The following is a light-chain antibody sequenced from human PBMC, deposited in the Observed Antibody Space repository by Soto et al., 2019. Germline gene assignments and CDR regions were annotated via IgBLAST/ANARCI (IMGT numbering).Light chain of an antibody. CDR3: QQRSNWPPRFT. CDR1: QSVSSY. J-gene: IGKJ3*01. V-gene: IGKV3-11*01. Sequence: EIVLTQSPATLSLSPGERATLSCRASQSVSSYLAWYQQKPGQAPRLLIYDASNRASGIPARFSGSGSGTDLTLTISSLEPEDLAVYYCQQRSNWPPRFTFGPGTKVDIK. CDR2: DAS.